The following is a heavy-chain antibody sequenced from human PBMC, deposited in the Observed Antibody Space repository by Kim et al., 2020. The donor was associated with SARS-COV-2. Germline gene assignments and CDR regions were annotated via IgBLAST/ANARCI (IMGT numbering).Heavy chain of an antibody. J-gene: IGHJ6*02. D-gene: IGHD1-26*01. Sequence: SETLSLTCTVSGGSISSSSYYWGWIRQPPGKGLEWIGNIYYNGSTYYNPSLKSRVTISVDTSKNQFSLKLSSVTAADTAVFYCASGRWELLRGPLYGMDVWGQGTTVTVSS. CDR3: ASGRWELLRGPLYGMDV. CDR1: GGSISSSSYY. CDR2: IYYNGST. V-gene: IGHV4-39*01.